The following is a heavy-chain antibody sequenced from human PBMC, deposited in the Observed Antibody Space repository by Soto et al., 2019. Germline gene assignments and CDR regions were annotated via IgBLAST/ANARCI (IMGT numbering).Heavy chain of an antibody. CDR2: IYYSGST. J-gene: IGHJ4*02. V-gene: IGHV4-31*03. CDR1: GGSISSGGYY. Sequence: QVQLQESGPGLVKPSQTLSLTCTVSGGSISSGGYYWSWIRQHPGKGLEWIGYIYYSGSTYYNLSLKSRVTISVDTSKNQFSLKLSSVTAADTAVYYCASQGDCSGGSCYSFDYWGQGTLVTVSS. D-gene: IGHD2-15*01. CDR3: ASQGDCSGGSCYSFDY.